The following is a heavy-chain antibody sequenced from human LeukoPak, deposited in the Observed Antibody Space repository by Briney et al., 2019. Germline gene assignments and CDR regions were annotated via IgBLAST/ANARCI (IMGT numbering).Heavy chain of an antibody. V-gene: IGHV1-69*05. CDR1: GGTFSSYA. CDR3: ARDEYSSSPRGL. Sequence: SVKVSCKVSGGTFSSYAISWVRQAPGQGLEWMGGIIPIFGTANYAQKFQGRVTITTDESTSTAYMELSSLRSEDTAVYYCARDEYSSSPRGLWGQGTLVTVSS. J-gene: IGHJ4*02. D-gene: IGHD6-6*01. CDR2: IIPIFGTA.